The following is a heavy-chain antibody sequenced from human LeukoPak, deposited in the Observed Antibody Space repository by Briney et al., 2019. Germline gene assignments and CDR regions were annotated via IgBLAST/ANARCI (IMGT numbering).Heavy chain of an antibody. CDR3: ARSLNYYDSSGYRRTYNWFDP. D-gene: IGHD3-22*01. Sequence: PGGSLRLSRAASGFTFSSYSMNWVRQAPGKGLEWVSSISSSSSYIYYADSVKGRFTISRDNAKNSLYLQTNSLRAEDTAVYYCARSLNYYDSSGYRRTYNWFDPWGQGTLVTVSS. CDR2: ISSSSSYI. V-gene: IGHV3-21*01. J-gene: IGHJ5*02. CDR1: GFTFSSYS.